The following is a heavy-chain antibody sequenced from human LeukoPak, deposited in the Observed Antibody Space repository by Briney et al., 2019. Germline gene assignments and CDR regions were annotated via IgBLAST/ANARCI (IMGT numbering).Heavy chain of an antibody. J-gene: IGHJ4*02. Sequence: GGSLRLSCAASGFTFSSYGMHWVRQAPGKGLEWVAFIRYDGSNKYYADSVKGRFTISRDNSKNTLYLQMNSLRAEDTAVYYCAKLRLGELSSFDYWGQGTLVTVSS. CDR3: AKLRLGELSSFDY. D-gene: IGHD3-16*02. CDR1: GFTFSSYG. V-gene: IGHV3-30*02. CDR2: IRYDGSNK.